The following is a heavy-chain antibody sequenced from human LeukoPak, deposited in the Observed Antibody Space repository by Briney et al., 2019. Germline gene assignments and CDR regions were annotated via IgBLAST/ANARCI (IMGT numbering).Heavy chain of an antibody. J-gene: IGHJ6*02. CDR2: IIPIFGTA. CDR3: ARDDGFKYYYGSSYYYYGMDV. Sequence: GASVKVSCKASGGTFSSYAISWVRQAPGQGLEWMGGIIPIFGTANYAQKFQGRVTITADESTSTAYMELSSLRSEDTAVYYCARDDGFKYYYGSSYYYYGMDVWGQGTTVTVSS. D-gene: IGHD3-10*01. V-gene: IGHV1-69*13. CDR1: GGTFSSYA.